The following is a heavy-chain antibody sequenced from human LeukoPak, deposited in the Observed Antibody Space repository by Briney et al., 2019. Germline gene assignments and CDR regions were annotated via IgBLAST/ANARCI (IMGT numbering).Heavy chain of an antibody. Sequence: GGSLTLSCAASGLTLSRYSMHWVRQAPGKGLDWVSYISRTSSSITYADSVKGRFTLSRDDAKNLLYLHTNSLGADGTALYLWAREQGGEGTDYWGQGTLDSVSS. V-gene: IGHV3-48*01. CDR3: AREQGGEGTDY. J-gene: IGHJ4*02. D-gene: IGHD3-16*01. CDR1: GLTLSRYS. CDR2: ISRTSSSI.